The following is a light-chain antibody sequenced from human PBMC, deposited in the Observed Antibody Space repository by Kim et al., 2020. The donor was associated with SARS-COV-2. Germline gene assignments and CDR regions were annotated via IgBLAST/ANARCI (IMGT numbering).Light chain of an antibody. Sequence: SYELTQPPSVSVSPGQTASISCYGDKLGDKYACWYQQKPGQSPVLVIYQDSQRPSGIPERFSGSNSGNTATLTISGTQAMDEADYYCQSWDSSTVVFGGGTRLTVL. V-gene: IGLV3-1*01. CDR1: KLGDKY. CDR2: QDS. CDR3: QSWDSSTVV. J-gene: IGLJ2*01.